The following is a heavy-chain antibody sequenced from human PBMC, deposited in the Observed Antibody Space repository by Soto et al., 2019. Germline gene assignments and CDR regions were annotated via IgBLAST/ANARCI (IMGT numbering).Heavy chain of an antibody. Sequence: SETLSLTCTVSGGSISSSSYYWGWIRQPPGKGLEWIGSIYYSGSTYYNPSLKSRVTISVDTSKNQFSLKLSSVTAADTAVYYCARHLDTWGSYRYLFDYWGQGTMVTVYS. V-gene: IGHV4-39*01. D-gene: IGHD3-16*02. CDR2: IYYSGST. CDR3: ARHLDTWGSYRYLFDY. J-gene: IGHJ4*02. CDR1: GGSISSSSYY.